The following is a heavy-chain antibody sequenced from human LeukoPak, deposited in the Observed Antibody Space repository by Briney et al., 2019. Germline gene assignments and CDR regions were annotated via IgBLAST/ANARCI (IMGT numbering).Heavy chain of an antibody. V-gene: IGHV3-53*01. CDR1: GFTVSPNY. CDR2: IYGVDNT. CDR3: ARDGACSSTSCYGGHLAAFDI. D-gene: IGHD2-2*01. J-gene: IGHJ3*02. Sequence: GGSLRLSCVASGFTVSPNYMSWVRQAPGKGLEWVSVIYGVDNTHYADSVKGRFTISRDESKNTLYLQMDSLRAEDTAVYYCARDGACSSTSCYGGHLAAFDIWGQGTMVTVSS.